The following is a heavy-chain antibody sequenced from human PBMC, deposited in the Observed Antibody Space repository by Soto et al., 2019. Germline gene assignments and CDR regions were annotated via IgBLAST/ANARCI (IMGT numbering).Heavy chain of an antibody. CDR1: VCSFSRNG. J-gene: IGHJ6*02. CDR2: ISYDGSNK. V-gene: IGHV3-30*18. Sequence: VGSLRLSCASSVCSFSRNGMHCVRDAPGKWLEWVAIISYDGSNKYYVDSVKGRFTISRDNSKNTLYLQMNSLRAEDTAVYYCAKGKIFGLVIDTSYCMEIWGQDTRCSVS. D-gene: IGHD3-3*01. CDR3: AKGKIFGLVIDTSYCMEI.